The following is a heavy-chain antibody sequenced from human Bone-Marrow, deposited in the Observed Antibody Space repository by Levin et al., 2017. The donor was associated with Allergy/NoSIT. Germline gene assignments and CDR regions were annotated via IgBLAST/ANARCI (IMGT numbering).Heavy chain of an antibody. CDR1: GFTFSSYG. Sequence: PGGSLRLSCAASGFTFSSYGMHWVRQAPGKGLEWVAVIWYDGSNKYYADSVKGRFTISRDNSKNTLYLQMNSLRAEDTAVYYCARDRVRGGSCPRVWGQGTLVTVSS. J-gene: IGHJ4*02. CDR3: ARDRVRGGSCPRV. D-gene: IGHD2-15*01. V-gene: IGHV3-33*01. CDR2: IWYDGSNK.